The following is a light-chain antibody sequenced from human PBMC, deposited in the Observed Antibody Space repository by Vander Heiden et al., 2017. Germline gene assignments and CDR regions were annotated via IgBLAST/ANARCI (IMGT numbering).Light chain of an antibody. Sequence: GSPRQSITISCTGTSSDVGSDNLVSWYQHDPGKAPKLIISEVNKRPSGVSYRFSGSKSGNTASLTISGLQAEDEAAYYCCSYAGSNTYVFGTGTKVTVL. CDR3: CSYAGSNTYV. CDR2: EVN. V-gene: IGLV2-23*02. CDR1: SSDVGSDNL. J-gene: IGLJ1*01.